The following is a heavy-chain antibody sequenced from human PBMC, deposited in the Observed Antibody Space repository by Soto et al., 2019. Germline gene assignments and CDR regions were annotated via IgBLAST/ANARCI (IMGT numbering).Heavy chain of an antibody. CDR1: GFTFSSSA. Sequence: PWGSLVLSCASSGFTFSSSAISWVRQAPGKGLDWVSAVSANGQGIYYADSVRGRFTISRDNSKNTVFLHMDSLSADDTAVYYCAKDRHYPRDYFHYWGQGTMVTVSS. CDR2: VSANGQGI. J-gene: IGHJ4*02. CDR3: AKDRHYPRDYFHY. D-gene: IGHD3-10*01. V-gene: IGHV3-23*01.